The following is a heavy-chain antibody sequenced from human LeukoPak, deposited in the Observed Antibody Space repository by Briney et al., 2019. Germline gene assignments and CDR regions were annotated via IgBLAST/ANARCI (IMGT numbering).Heavy chain of an antibody. Sequence: SVKVSCKASGGTFSSYAISWVRQAPGQGLECMGGIIPIFGTANYAQKFPGRVTITADESTSTAYMELSSLRSEDTAVYYCARGITMVRGVIILDYWGQGTLVTVSS. V-gene: IGHV1-69*13. CDR3: ARGITMVRGVIILDY. CDR2: IIPIFGTA. CDR1: GGTFSSYA. J-gene: IGHJ4*02. D-gene: IGHD3-10*01.